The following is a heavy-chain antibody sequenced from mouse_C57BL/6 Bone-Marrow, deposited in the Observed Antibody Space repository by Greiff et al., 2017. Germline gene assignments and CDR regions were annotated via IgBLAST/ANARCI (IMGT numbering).Heavy chain of an antibody. CDR1: GFSLSTSGMG. CDR3: ARRPDGYVHYYAMDY. Sequence: QVQLKESGPGILQSSQTLSLTCSFSGFSLSTSGMGVSWIRQPSGKGLEWLAHIYWDDDKRYNPSLKSRLTISKDTSRNQVFLKITSVDTADTATYYGARRPDGYVHYYAMDYWGQGTSVTVSS. V-gene: IGHV8-12*01. J-gene: IGHJ4*01. CDR2: IYWDDDK. D-gene: IGHD2-3*01.